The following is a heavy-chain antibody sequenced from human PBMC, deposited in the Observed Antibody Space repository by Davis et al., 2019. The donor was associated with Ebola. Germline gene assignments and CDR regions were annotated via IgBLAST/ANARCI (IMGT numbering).Heavy chain of an antibody. CDR1: GFTFSNFW. J-gene: IGHJ5*02. CDR2: IRQDGSEK. V-gene: IGHV3-7*03. Sequence: PGGSLRLSCAASGFTFSNFWMSWVRQVSGKGLEWVANIRQDGSEKSYVDSVKGRFTISRDNAKNSLYLQMNSLRTEDTALYYCARDHGYNRFDPWGQGTLVTVSS. CDR3: ARDHGYNRFDP.